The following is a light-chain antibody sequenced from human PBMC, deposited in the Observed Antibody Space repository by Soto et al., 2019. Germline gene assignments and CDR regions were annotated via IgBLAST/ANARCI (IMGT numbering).Light chain of an antibody. CDR3: QQSFVPPRT. CDR1: QTISSW. Sequence: DIQMTQSPSTLSGSVGDRVTITCRASQTISSWLAWYQQKPGKAPKLLIYDASSLESGVPARFSGSGYGTDFTLTIDSLQPEDFATYYCQQSFVPPRTCGQGTKGDIK. V-gene: IGKV1-5*01. J-gene: IGKJ1*01. CDR2: DAS.